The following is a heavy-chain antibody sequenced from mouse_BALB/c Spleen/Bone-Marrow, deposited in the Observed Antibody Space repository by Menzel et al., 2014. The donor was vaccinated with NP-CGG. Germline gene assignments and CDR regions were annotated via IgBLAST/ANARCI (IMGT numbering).Heavy chain of an antibody. Sequence: EVQLQESGAELVKPGASVKLSCTASGFNIKDTYMHWVKQRPEQGLEWIGRIDPANGNTKYDPKFQGKATITADTSSNTAYLQLSSLTSEDTAVYYCARWEYYAMDYWGQGTSVTVST. CDR3: ARWEYYAMDY. CDR1: GFNIKDTY. J-gene: IGHJ4*01. CDR2: IDPANGNT. D-gene: IGHD4-1*01. V-gene: IGHV14-3*02.